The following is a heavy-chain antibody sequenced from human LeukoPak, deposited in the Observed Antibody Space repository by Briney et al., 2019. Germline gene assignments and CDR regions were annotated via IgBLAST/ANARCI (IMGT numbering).Heavy chain of an antibody. J-gene: IGHJ4*02. Sequence: GESLKISCKGSGYSFTSYWIGWVRQMPGKGLEWMGIIYPGDSDTRYSPSFQGQVTISADKSISTAYLQWSSLKASDTAMYCCARHAAVAGTPLDYWGQGTLVTVSS. V-gene: IGHV5-51*01. D-gene: IGHD6-19*01. CDR2: IYPGDSDT. CDR1: GYSFTSYW. CDR3: ARHAAVAGTPLDY.